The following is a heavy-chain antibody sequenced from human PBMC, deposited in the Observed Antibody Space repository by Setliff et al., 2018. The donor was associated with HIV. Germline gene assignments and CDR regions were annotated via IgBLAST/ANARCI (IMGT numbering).Heavy chain of an antibody. J-gene: IGHJ4*02. V-gene: IGHV3-11*06. CDR2: ISASGAST. Sequence: PRLTFTEASGFIFSDYYMTWIRQTPGKGLEWISYISASGASTDYADSVRGRFTISRDNTKNMVYLQMTGLRVEDTAVYYCGILPPGEWGQGTLVTVSS. CDR3: GILPPGE. CDR1: GFIFSDYY. D-gene: IGHD3-16*01.